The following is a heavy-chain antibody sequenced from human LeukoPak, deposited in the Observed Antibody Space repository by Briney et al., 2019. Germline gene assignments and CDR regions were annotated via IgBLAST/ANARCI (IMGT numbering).Heavy chain of an antibody. CDR2: ISCDASYE. CDR1: GCTFSSCG. J-gene: IGHJ4*02. Sequence: PGGSLSLSCAASGCTFSSCGMHWGRQAPGKGLEWVAVISCDASYENCADSVNGRFTISRDNSKNTLSLQLNSLSAEATAAYYCAKDLIVSGTATIQDYWGQGTLVTVSS. CDR3: AKDLIVSGTATIQDY. V-gene: IGHV3-30*18. D-gene: IGHD5-24*01.